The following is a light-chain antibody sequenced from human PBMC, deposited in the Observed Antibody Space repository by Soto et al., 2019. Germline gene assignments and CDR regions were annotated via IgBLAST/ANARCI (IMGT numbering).Light chain of an antibody. J-gene: IGLJ1*01. Sequence: QSAPTQPASVSGSPGQSITISCTGTISAGGGFTSVSWYQLRPGTAPKLILYDVVDRPSGVSYRVSGSKSGNTASLTISGLQAADEADYFCSSYTSTMTNVFGSGTQLTVL. CDR2: DVV. V-gene: IGLV2-14*03. CDR3: SSYTSTMTNV. CDR1: ISAGGGFTS.